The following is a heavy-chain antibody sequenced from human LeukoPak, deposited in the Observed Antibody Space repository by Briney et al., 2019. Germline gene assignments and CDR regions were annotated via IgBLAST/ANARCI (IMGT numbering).Heavy chain of an antibody. CDR2: LSGGGGRA. J-gene: IGHJ4*02. D-gene: IGHD6-19*01. CDR3: AKDQGDYSSGWSIFDY. CDR1: AFTVITYA. V-gene: IGHV3-23*01. Sequence: GGYLRLSSAAYAFTVITYARSRVPPDPGQGLEWVSGLSGGGGRAYYADSVRGRFTISRDNSKNTLYLQMNRLRAEGTAVYYCAKDQGDYSSGWSIFDYWGQGSLDTVSS.